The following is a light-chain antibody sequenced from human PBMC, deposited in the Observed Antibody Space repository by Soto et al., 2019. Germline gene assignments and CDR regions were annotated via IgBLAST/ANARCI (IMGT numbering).Light chain of an antibody. V-gene: IGKV1-39*01. CDR1: QTIGSY. CDR3: QQSFSSPFT. J-gene: IGKJ2*01. Sequence: DIQMTQSPSSLSASVGDRVTITCRASQTIGSYLNWYQKKPGKAPNLLIYAASVLQSGVPSRFSGSGSGTDFTLTISSLHPEDFASYYCQQSFSSPFTFGQGTKL. CDR2: AAS.